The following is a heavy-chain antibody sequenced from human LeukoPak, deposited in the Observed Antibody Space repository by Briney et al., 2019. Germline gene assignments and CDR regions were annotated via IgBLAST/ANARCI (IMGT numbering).Heavy chain of an antibody. CDR1: GGTFSSYA. Sequence: SVKVSCKASGGTFSSYAISWVRQAPGQGLEWMGGIIPIFGTANYAQKFQGRVTITTDESTSTAYMELGSLRSEDTAVYYCARGSKMVYGYYYMDVWGKGTTVTVSS. CDR2: IIPIFGTA. V-gene: IGHV1-69*05. CDR3: ARGSKMVYGYYYMDV. J-gene: IGHJ6*03. D-gene: IGHD2-8*01.